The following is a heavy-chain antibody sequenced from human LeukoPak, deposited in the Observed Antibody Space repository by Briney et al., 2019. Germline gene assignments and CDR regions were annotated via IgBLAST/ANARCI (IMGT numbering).Heavy chain of an antibody. V-gene: IGHV4-39*07. CDR1: GGSISSSSHY. J-gene: IGHJ5*02. CDR3: ACVHVHYNWFDP. CDR2: MYYRGST. Sequence: SETLSLTCTVSGGSISSSSHYWGWIRQPPGKGLEWIGSMYYRGSTYHNPSLKSRVTISVDTSKNQFSLKLSSVTAADTAVYYCACVHVHYNWFDPWGQGTLVTVSS.